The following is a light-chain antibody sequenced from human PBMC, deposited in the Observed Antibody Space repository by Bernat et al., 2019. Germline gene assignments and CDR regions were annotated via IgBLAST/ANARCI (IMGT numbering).Light chain of an antibody. CDR3: QQLNSYPIT. CDR2: GAS. Sequence: DIQLTQSPPFLSASVGDRVTIPCRASQVIGTYLAWYQQKPGKAPNLLIYGASTLQNGVPSRFSGSGSGTEFTLTISSLRPEDFATYHCQQLNSYPITFGQGTRLEIK. J-gene: IGKJ5*01. V-gene: IGKV1-9*01. CDR1: QVIGTY.